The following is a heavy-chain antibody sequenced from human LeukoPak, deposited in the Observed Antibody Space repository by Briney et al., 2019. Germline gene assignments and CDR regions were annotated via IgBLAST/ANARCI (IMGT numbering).Heavy chain of an antibody. V-gene: IGHV3-48*01. Sequence: GGSLRLSCAASGFTFSSYSMNWVRQAPGKGLEWVSYIISSSSTIYYADSVKGRFTISRDNAKNSLYLQMNSLRAEDTAVYYCARRGNPIGGAFDIWGQGTMVTVSS. J-gene: IGHJ3*02. D-gene: IGHD3-16*01. CDR3: ARRGNPIGGAFDI. CDR2: IISSSSTI. CDR1: GFTFSSYS.